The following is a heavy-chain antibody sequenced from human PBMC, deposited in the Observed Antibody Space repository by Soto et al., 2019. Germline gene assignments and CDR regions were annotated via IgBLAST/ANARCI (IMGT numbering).Heavy chain of an antibody. CDR1: GFTFSSYG. D-gene: IGHD3-3*01. Sequence: GGSLRLSCAALGFTFSSYGMHWVRQAPGKGLEWVAVIWYDGSNKYYADSVKGRFTISRDNSKNTLYLQMNSLRAEDTAVYYCARDRSRITIFGVVNRDYGMDVWGQGTTVTVSS. CDR2: IWYDGSNK. J-gene: IGHJ6*02. V-gene: IGHV3-33*01. CDR3: ARDRSRITIFGVVNRDYGMDV.